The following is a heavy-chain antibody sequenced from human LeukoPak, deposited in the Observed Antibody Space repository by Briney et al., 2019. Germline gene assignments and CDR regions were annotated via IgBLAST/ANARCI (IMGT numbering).Heavy chain of an antibody. D-gene: IGHD2/OR15-2a*01. J-gene: IGHJ4*02. CDR2: IKQDGSDK. CDR1: GFTFSSYW. V-gene: IGHV3-7*01. Sequence: GESLRLSCAASGFTFSSYWMTWVRQAPGKGLEWVASIKQDGSDKNYVDSVKGRFTISRDNAKNSLYLQMNSLRDEDTAVYYCARTRLSSDCWGQGTLVTVSS. CDR3: ARTRLSSDC.